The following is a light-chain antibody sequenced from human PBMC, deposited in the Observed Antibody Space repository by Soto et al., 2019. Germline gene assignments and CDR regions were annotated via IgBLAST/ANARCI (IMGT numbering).Light chain of an antibody. Sequence: QSALTQPASVSGSPGQAITISCTGTSSDVGSYNLVSWYQQHPGKAPKLMIYEGSKRPSGVSNRFSGSKSGNTASLTISGLQAEDEADYYCCSYAGSSTYVVFCGGTKGTLL. CDR2: EGS. V-gene: IGLV2-23*01. CDR3: CSYAGSSTYVV. J-gene: IGLJ2*01. CDR1: SSDVGSYNL.